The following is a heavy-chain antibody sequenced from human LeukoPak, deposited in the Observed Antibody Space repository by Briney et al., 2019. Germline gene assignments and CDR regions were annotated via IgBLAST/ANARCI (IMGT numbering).Heavy chain of an antibody. D-gene: IGHD5-24*01. V-gene: IGHV3-7*01. CDR3: ASLRDGYNYYSPRVYPN. J-gene: IGHJ4*02. CDR2: IKQDGSEK. CDR1: GFTFSSYW. Sequence: GGSLRLSCAASGFTFSSYWMSWVRQAPGKGLEWVANIKQDGSEKYYVDSVKGRFTISRDNAKNSLYLQMNSLRAEDTAVYYCASLRDGYNYYSPRVYPNWGQGTLVTVSS.